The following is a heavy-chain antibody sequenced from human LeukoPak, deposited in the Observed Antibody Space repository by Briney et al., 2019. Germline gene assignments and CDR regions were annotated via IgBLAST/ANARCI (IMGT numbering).Heavy chain of an antibody. CDR2: IYTSGST. J-gene: IGHJ4*02. CDR1: GGSISSGSYY. D-gene: IGHD5-18*01. CDR3: AREGWVTTLDY. V-gene: IGHV4-61*02. Sequence: SETLSLTCTVSGGSISSGSYYWSWIRQPAGKGLEWIGRIYTSGSTNYNPSLKSRVTISVDTSKNQFSLKLSSVTAADTAVYYCAREGWVTTLDYWGQGTLVTVSS.